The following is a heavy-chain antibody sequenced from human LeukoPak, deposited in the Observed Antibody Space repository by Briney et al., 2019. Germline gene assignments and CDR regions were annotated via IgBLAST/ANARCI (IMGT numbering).Heavy chain of an antibody. V-gene: IGHV4-61*01. CDR2: IYYSGST. CDR3: ASGLGIRSPTFDY. CDR1: GGSVSSDSYY. Sequence: SETLSLTCTVSGGSVSSDSYYWSWIRQPPGKGLECIGYIYYSGSTNYNPSLKSRVTISIDTSKNQFSLKLSSVTAADTAVYYCASGLGIRSPTFDYWGQGTLVTVSS. J-gene: IGHJ4*02. D-gene: IGHD3/OR15-3a*01.